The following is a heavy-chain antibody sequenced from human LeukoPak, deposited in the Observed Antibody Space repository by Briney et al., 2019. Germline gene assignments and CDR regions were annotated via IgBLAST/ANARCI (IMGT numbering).Heavy chain of an antibody. V-gene: IGHV3-7*01. J-gene: IGHJ4*02. CDR1: GFTFSTYW. CDR3: ARGGALGTFDF. Sequence: GGSLRLSCAASGFTFSTYWMSWVRQPPGKGLEWVARIKQDGSDKFYVDSVKGRFTISRDNANNSLYVQMHNLKVEDTAVYYCARGGALGTFDFWGQGTLVTVSS. CDR2: IKQDGSDK. D-gene: IGHD6-13*01.